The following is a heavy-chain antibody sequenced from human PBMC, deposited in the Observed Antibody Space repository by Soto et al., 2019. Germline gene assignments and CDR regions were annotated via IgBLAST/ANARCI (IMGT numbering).Heavy chain of an antibody. CDR2: INPSGGST. V-gene: IGHV1-46*01. J-gene: IGHJ4*02. Sequence: VASVKVSCKASGYTFTSYYMHWVRQAPGQGLEWMGIINPSGGSTSYAQKFQGRVTMTRDTSTSTVYMELSSLRSEDTAVYYCARDFVFDGRRKIITMVRGVNFDYWGQGTLVTVSS. D-gene: IGHD3-10*01. CDR3: ARDFVFDGRRKIITMVRGVNFDY. CDR1: GYTFTSYY.